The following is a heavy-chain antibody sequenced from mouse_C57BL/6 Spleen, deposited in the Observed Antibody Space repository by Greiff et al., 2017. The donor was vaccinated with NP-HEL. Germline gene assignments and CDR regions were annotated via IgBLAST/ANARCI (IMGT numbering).Heavy chain of an antibody. CDR3: ARTSNYGGGYYFDY. V-gene: IGHV1-69*01. D-gene: IGHD2-5*01. CDR1: GYTFTSYW. Sequence: QVQLQQPGAELVMPGASVKLSCKASGYTFTSYWMHWVKQRPGQGLAWIGEIDPSDSYTNYNQKFKGKSTLTVDKSSSTAYMQLSSLTSEDSAVYYCARTSNYGGGYYFDYWGQGTTLTVSS. J-gene: IGHJ2*01. CDR2: IDPSDSYT.